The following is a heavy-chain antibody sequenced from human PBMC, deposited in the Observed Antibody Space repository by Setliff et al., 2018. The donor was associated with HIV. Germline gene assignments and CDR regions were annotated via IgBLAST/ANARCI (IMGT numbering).Heavy chain of an antibody. CDR2: IYTSGST. CDR1: GGFISTYY. CDR3: AGGNYDYGGNSDYYYYMDV. V-gene: IGHV4-4*07. Sequence: SETLSLTCTVSGGFISTYYWTWIRQPAGKGLEWIGRIYTSGSTNYNPSLKSRVTISVDTSKNQFCLKLRFLTAADTAVYYCAGGNYDYGGNSDYYYYMDVWGKGTTGTVSS. D-gene: IGHD4-17*01. J-gene: IGHJ6*03.